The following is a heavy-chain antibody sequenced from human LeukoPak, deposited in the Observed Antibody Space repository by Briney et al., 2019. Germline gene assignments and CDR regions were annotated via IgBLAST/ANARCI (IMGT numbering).Heavy chain of an antibody. Sequence: ASVKVSCKASGYTFTGYYMHWVRQAPGQGLEWMGWINPNSGGTNYAQKFQGRVTMTRDTSISTAYMELSRLRSDDTAVYYCARDGYDFWSGYYTPSEYDYWGQGTLVTVSS. CDR3: ARDGYDFWSGYYTPSEYDY. CDR1: GYTFTGYY. D-gene: IGHD3-3*01. J-gene: IGHJ4*02. V-gene: IGHV1-2*02. CDR2: INPNSGGT.